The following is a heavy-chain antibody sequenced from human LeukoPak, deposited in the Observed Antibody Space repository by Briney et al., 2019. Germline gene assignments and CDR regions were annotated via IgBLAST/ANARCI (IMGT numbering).Heavy chain of an antibody. CDR1: GDSISNNY. J-gene: IGHJ5*02. D-gene: IGHD6-13*01. Sequence: SETLSLTRSVSGDSISNNYWSWIRQPPGKGLEWIGYIYYSGSTNYNPSLKSRVTISVDTSKNQFSLKLSSVTAADTAVYYCAKKGPSAAHWFDPWGQGTLVIVSS. V-gene: IGHV4-59*03. CDR3: AKKGPSAAHWFDP. CDR2: IYYSGST.